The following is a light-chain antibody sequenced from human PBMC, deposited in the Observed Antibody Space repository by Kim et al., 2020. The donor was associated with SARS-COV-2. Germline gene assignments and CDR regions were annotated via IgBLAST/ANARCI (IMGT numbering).Light chain of an antibody. J-gene: IGLJ2*01. V-gene: IGLV1-47*01. Sequence: ELTQPPSASGTPGQRVTISCSGSSSNIGSNSVYWYQQLPGTAPKLLIYRNYQRPSGVPARFSGSKSGTSASLAISGLRSEDEADYYCAAWDDSLSGVVFGGGTKLTVL. CDR1: SSNIGSNS. CDR2: RNY. CDR3: AAWDDSLSGVV.